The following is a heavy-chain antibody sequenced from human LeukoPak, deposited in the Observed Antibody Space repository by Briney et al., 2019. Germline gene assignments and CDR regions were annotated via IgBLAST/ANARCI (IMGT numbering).Heavy chain of an antibody. D-gene: IGHD5-12*01. V-gene: IGHV1-2*02. CDR1: GYTFTGYY. J-gene: IGHJ5*02. CDR2: INPNSGGT. Sequence: ASVKVSCKASGYTFTGYYIHWVRQAPGQGLEWMGWINPNSGGTNYAQKFQGRVTMTRDTSISTAYMELSRLRSDDTAVYYCARDGYSGYEGWFDPWGQGTLVTVSS. CDR3: ARDGYSGYEGWFDP.